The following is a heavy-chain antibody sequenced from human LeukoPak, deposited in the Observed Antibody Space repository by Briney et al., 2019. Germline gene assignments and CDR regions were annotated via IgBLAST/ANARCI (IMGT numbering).Heavy chain of an antibody. Sequence: ASVKVSCKASGYTFTSYAMHWVRQAPGQRLEWMGWINAGNGNTKYSQKFQGRVTITRDTSASTAYMELRSLRSDDTAVYYCARGNYYDSSGYYTPPDYYYYYGMDVWGQGTTVTVSS. CDR1: GYTFTSYA. D-gene: IGHD3-22*01. CDR3: ARGNYYDSSGYYTPPDYYYYYGMDV. J-gene: IGHJ6*02. V-gene: IGHV1-3*01. CDR2: INAGNGNT.